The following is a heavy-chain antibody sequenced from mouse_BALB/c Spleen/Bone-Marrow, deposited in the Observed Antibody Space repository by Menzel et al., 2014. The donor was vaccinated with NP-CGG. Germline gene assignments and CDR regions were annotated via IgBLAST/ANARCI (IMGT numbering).Heavy chain of an antibody. D-gene: IGHD1-1*01. CDR3: AAYYGSSYWAMDY. CDR2: IYPGDGDT. Sequence: VQLVESGAELARPGASVNLSCKASGYTFTSYWMHWVKQRPGQGREWIGAIYPGDGDTRYTQKFKGKATLTADKSSSTAYMQLSSLASEDSAVYYCAAYYGSSYWAMDYWGQGTSVTVSS. J-gene: IGHJ4*01. V-gene: IGHV1-87*01. CDR1: GYTFTSYW.